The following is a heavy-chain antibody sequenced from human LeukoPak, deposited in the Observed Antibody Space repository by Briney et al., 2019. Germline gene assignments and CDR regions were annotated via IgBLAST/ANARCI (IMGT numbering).Heavy chain of an antibody. CDR3: AREYYYDSSGYYFDY. Sequence: GGSLRLSCAASGFTFSSYSMNWVRQAPGKGLEWVSSISSSSYIYYADSVKGRFTISRDNAKNSLYLQMNSLRAEETAVYHCAREYYYDSSGYYFDYWGQGTLVTVSS. D-gene: IGHD3-22*01. CDR2: ISSSSYI. CDR1: GFTFSSYS. V-gene: IGHV3-21*01. J-gene: IGHJ4*02.